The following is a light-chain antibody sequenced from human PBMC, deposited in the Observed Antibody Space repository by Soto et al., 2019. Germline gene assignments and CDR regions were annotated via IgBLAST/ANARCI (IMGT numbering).Light chain of an antibody. J-gene: IGKJ3*01. V-gene: IGKV1-5*01. Sequence: DIQMTQSPSTLSASVGDRVTITCRASQSISSWLAWYQQKPGKAPKLLIYDASSLESGVPSRFSGSGSGTEFTLTISSLQPADFATYYCQQYNSYSFTFCPGTKGDL. CDR1: QSISSW. CDR3: QQYNSYSFT. CDR2: DAS.